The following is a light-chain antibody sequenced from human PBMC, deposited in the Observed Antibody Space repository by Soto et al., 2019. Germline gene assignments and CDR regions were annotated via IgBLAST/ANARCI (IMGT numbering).Light chain of an antibody. V-gene: IGKV3-15*01. CDR1: QSVSTN. Sequence: EIVVTQSPATLSVSPGERATLSCRASQSVSTNVAWYQQKSGQAPRLLIYGPSTRASGIPARFSGSGSRREFTLTINNLQSEDFAVYYCHQYNDWPPAFGQGTKVEIK. CDR2: GPS. CDR3: HQYNDWPPA. J-gene: IGKJ1*01.